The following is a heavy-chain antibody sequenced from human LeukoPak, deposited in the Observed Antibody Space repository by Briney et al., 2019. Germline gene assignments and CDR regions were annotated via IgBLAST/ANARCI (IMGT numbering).Heavy chain of an antibody. CDR3: ARSADDTFDI. D-gene: IGHD6-19*01. J-gene: IGHJ3*02. CDR2: INPNGGGT. CDR1: GYTFTGYY. Sequence: AASVKVSCKASGYTFTGYYMHWVRQAPGQGLEWMAWINPNGGGTNYAQKFQGRVTLTRDTSISTTYMELSRLRSDDTAVYYRARSADDTFDIWGQGTMVTVSS. V-gene: IGHV1-2*02.